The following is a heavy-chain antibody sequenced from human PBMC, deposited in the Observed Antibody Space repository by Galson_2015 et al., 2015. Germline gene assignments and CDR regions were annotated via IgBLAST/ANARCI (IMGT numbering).Heavy chain of an antibody. V-gene: IGHV4-34*01. CDR3: ARVVRYVSCRGFDY. CDR2: INHSGST. CDR1: GGSFSGYY. Sequence: TLSLTCAVSGGSFSGYYWSWIRPPPGKGLEWIGEINHSGSTNYNPSLKSRVTISVDTSKNLFSLKLSSVTAADTAVYYCARVVRYVSCRGFDYWGQGTLVTVSS. J-gene: IGHJ4*02. D-gene: IGHD3-10*02.